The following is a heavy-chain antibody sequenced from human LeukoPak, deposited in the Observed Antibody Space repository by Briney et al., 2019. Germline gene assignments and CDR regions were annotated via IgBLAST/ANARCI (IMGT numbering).Heavy chain of an antibody. Sequence: SVKVSCKASGFTFTSSAMQWVRQARGQRLEWIGWIVVGSGNTNYAQKFQERVTITRDMSTSTAYMELSSLRSEDTAVSYCAERTMIVVVPTRNWYFDLWGRGTLVTVSS. D-gene: IGHD3-22*01. CDR1: GFTFTSSA. J-gene: IGHJ2*01. CDR2: IVVGSGNT. CDR3: AERTMIVVVPTRNWYFDL. V-gene: IGHV1-58*02.